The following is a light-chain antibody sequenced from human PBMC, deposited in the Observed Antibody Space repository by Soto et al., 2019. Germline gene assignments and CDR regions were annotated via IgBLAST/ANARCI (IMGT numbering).Light chain of an antibody. V-gene: IGKV3-15*01. CDR2: GAS. Sequence: EIVMPPSPATLSVSPGESATLSCRASQSVSRNLAWYQQKPGQAPRLLIYGASTRATGIPARFSGSGSGTEFTLTISSLQSEEFAVYYCQQYNNWPPPYTFGQGTKLEIK. CDR1: QSVSRN. CDR3: QQYNNWPPPYT. J-gene: IGKJ2*01.